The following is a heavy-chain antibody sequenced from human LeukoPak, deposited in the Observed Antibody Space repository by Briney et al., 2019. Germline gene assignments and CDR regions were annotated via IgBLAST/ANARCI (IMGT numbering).Heavy chain of an antibody. D-gene: IGHD6-13*01. CDR3: AKGGSSSWYAQFDY. CDR2: IRYDGSNK. V-gene: IGHV3-30*02. Sequence: PGGSLRLSCAASGFTFSNYDIHWVRQAPGKGLEWVAFIRYDGSNKYYADSVKGRFTISRDNSKNTLYLQINSLRAEDTAVYYCAKGGSSSWYAQFDYWGQGTLVTVSS. J-gene: IGHJ4*02. CDR1: GFTFSNYD.